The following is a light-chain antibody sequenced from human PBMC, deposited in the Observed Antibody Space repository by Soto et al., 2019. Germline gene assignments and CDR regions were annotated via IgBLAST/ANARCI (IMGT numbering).Light chain of an antibody. CDR1: NSNLGAGYD. Sequence: QAVVTQPPSVSGAPGQRVTISCTGNNSNLGAGYDVHWYQQLPGAAPKLVIFGNRNRPSGVPERFSGSKSGTSSSLAITGLQAEDEADYYCQAYDYSLTAFVFGGGTKLTVL. CDR2: GNR. V-gene: IGLV1-40*01. J-gene: IGLJ3*02. CDR3: QAYDYSLTAFV.